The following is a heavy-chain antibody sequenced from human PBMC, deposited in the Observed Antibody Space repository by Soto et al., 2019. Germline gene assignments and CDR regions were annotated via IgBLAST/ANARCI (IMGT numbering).Heavy chain of an antibody. Sequence: EVQLVESGGGLVQPGGSLRLSCVASGFTFSSDWMHWVRQGAGKGLVWVSRINMDGSVTNYADSVKGRFTISRDNAKNTVYLQMNSLRVEDTAVYYCARGPRGVYGNDYWGQGALVTDSS. CDR3: ARGPRGVYGNDY. V-gene: IGHV3-74*01. J-gene: IGHJ4*02. CDR1: GFTFSSDW. D-gene: IGHD2-8*02. CDR2: INMDGSVT.